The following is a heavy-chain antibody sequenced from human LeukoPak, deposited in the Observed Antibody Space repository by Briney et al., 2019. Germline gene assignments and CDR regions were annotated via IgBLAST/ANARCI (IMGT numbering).Heavy chain of an antibody. CDR1: GYTFFNYG. CDR3: ARAGHYDSSGYYHFDY. V-gene: IGHV1-18*01. D-gene: IGHD3-22*01. Sequence: ASVKVSCKASGYTFFNYGISWVRQAPGQGLEWMGWISAYNGDTKYAQKLQGRVTMTTDTSTRTAYMELRSLRSDDTAVYFCARAGHYDSSGYYHFDYWGQGTLVTVSS. CDR2: ISAYNGDT. J-gene: IGHJ4*02.